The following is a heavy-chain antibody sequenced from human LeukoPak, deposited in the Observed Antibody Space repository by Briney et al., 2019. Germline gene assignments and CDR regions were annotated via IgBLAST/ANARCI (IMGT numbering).Heavy chain of an antibody. J-gene: IGHJ4*02. D-gene: IGHD2-21*01. V-gene: IGHV4-30-4*01. Sequence: SETLSLTCTVSGGSISSGDYYWSWIRQPPGKGLEWIGYIYYSGSTYYNPSLKSRVTISVDTSKNQFSLKLSSVTAADTAVYYCARGFAIWYFDYWGQGTLVTVSS. CDR3: ARGFAIWYFDY. CDR1: GGSISSGDYY. CDR2: IYYSGST.